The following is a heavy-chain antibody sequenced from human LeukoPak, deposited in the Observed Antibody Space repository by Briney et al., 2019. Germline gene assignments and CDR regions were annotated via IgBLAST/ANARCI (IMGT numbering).Heavy chain of an antibody. J-gene: IGHJ4*02. D-gene: IGHD3-10*01. Sequence: GASVKVPCKASGYTFTSYAMNWVRQAPGQGLEWMGWINTNTGNPTYAQGFTGRFVFSLDTSVSTAYLQISSLKAEDTAVYYCARDPSGRGSGSFDYWGQGTLVTVSS. CDR2: INTNTGNP. CDR3: ARDPSGRGSGSFDY. CDR1: GYTFTSYA. V-gene: IGHV7-4-1*02.